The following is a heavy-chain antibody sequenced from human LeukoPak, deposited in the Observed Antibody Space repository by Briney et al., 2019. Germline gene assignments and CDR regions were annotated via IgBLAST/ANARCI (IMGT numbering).Heavy chain of an antibody. CDR1: GFSLSTSGMC. V-gene: IGHV2-70*11. CDR2: IDWDDDK. D-gene: IGHD3-22*01. Sequence: SGPALVKPTQTLTLTCTFSGFSLSTSGMCVSWIRQPPGKALEWLARIDWDDDKYYSTSLKTRLTISKDTSKNQVVLTMTNMDPVDTATYYCARTYYYDSSGYSFDYWGQGTLVTVSS. J-gene: IGHJ4*02. CDR3: ARTYYYDSSGYSFDY.